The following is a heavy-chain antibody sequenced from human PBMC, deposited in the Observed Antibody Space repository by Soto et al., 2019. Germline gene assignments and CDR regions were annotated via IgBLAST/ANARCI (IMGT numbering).Heavy chain of an antibody. D-gene: IGHD6-19*01. V-gene: IGHV3-33*01. Sequence: GGSLRLSCAASGFTFSSYGMHWVRQAPGKGLEWVAVIWYDGSNKYYADSVKGRFTISRDNSKNTLYLQMNSLGAEDTAVYYCARISQIAVAGTRFGYFDLWGRGTLVTVSS. CDR1: GFTFSSYG. CDR3: ARISQIAVAGTRFGYFDL. J-gene: IGHJ2*01. CDR2: IWYDGSNK.